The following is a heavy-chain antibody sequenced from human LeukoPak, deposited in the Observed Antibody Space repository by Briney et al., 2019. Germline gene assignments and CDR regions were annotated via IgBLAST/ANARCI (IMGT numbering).Heavy chain of an antibody. CDR3: AREFGLRYFDWLLWGAFDI. J-gene: IGHJ3*02. CDR2: ISSSGSTI. D-gene: IGHD3-9*01. V-gene: IGHV3-48*03. Sequence: GGSLRLSCAASGFTFSSYEMNWVRQAPGKGLEWVSYISSSGSTIYYADPVKGRFTISRDNAKNSLYLQMNSLRAEDTAVYYCAREFGLRYFDWLLWGAFDIWGQGTMVTVSS. CDR1: GFTFSSYE.